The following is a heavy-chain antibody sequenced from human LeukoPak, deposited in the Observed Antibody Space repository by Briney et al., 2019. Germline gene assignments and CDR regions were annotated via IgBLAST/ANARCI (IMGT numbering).Heavy chain of an antibody. CDR1: GGSISSSSYY. V-gene: IGHV4-39*01. Sequence: SETLSLTCTVSGGSISSSSYYWDWIRQPPGKGLEWIGSIYYSGSTYYNPSLKSRVTISVDTSKNQFSLKLSSVTAADTAVYYCARHGNYYGSGPRVYYYYMDVWGKGTTVTISS. J-gene: IGHJ6*03. CDR3: ARHGNYYGSGPRVYYYYMDV. CDR2: IYYSGST. D-gene: IGHD3-10*01.